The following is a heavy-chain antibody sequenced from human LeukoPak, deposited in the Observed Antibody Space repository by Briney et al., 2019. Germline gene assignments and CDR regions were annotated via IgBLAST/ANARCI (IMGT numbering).Heavy chain of an antibody. CDR2: ISSSSSYI. Sequence: PGGSLRLSCAASGFTFSSYSMNWVRQAPGKGLEWVSSISSSSSYIYYADSVKGRFTISRDNAKNSLYLKMNSLRAEDTAVYYCARDVTRGYYDSSGYYLRDYWGQGTLVTVSS. J-gene: IGHJ4*02. V-gene: IGHV3-21*01. D-gene: IGHD3-22*01. CDR3: ARDVTRGYYDSSGYYLRDY. CDR1: GFTFSSYS.